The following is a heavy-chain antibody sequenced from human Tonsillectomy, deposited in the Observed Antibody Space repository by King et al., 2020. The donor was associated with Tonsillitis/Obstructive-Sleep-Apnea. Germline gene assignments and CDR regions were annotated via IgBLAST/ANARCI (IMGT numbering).Heavy chain of an antibody. V-gene: IGHV1-69*12. J-gene: IGHJ3*02. D-gene: IGHD3-16*01. CDR3: ARGALTFGGVIEDDAFDI. CDR2: IIPIFGTA. Sequence: QLVQSGAEVKKPGSSVKVSCKASGGTFSSYAISWVRQDPVQGLEWMGGIIPIFGTANYAQKFQGRVTITADESTSPAYMELSSLRYEDTAVYYCARGALTFGGVIEDDAFDIWGQGTMVTVSS. CDR1: GGTFSSYA.